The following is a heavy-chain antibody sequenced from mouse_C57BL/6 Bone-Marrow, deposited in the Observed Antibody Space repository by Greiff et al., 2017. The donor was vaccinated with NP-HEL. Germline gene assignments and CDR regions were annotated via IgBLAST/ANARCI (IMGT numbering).Heavy chain of an antibody. V-gene: IGHV1-63*01. CDR2: IYPGGGYT. CDR1: GYTFTNYW. J-gene: IGHJ4*01. CDR3: ARWDYYGSSYNAMDY. Sequence: QVQLQQSGAELVRPGTSVKMSCKASGYTFTNYWIGWAKQRPGHGLEWIGDIYPGGGYTNYNEKFKGKATLTADKSSSTAYMKFSSLTSEDSDIYSCARWDYYGSSYNAMDYWGQGTSVTVSS. D-gene: IGHD1-1*01.